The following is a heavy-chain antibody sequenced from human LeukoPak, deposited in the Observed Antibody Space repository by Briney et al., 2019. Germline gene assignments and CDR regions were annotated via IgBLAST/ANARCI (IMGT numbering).Heavy chain of an antibody. J-gene: IGHJ6*03. CDR1: GYTFTSYG. V-gene: IGHV1-18*01. D-gene: IGHD3-16*02. CDR3: ARTPMITFGGVIVGYYYYYMDV. CDR2: ISAYNGNT. Sequence: GASVKVSCKASGYTFTSYGISWVRQAPGQGLECMGWISAYNGNTNYAQKLQGRVTMTTDTSTSTAYMELRSLRSDDTAVYYCARTPMITFGGVIVGYYYYYMDVWGKGTTVTVSS.